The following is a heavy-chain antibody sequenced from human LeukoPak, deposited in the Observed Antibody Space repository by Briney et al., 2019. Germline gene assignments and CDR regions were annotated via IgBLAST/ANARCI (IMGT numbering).Heavy chain of an antibody. D-gene: IGHD4-17*01. CDR1: GGSISSYY. CDR3: ARSTYDYEDY. J-gene: IGHJ4*02. V-gene: IGHV4-59*01. Sequence: PSETLSLTCTVSGGSISSYYWSWIRQPPGKGLEWIGYIYYSGSTNYNPSLKSRVTISVDTSKNQFSLKLGSVTAADTAVYYCARSTYDYEDYWGQGTLVTVSS. CDR2: IYYSGST.